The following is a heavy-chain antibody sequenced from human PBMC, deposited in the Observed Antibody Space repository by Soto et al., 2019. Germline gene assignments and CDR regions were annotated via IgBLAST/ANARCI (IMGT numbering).Heavy chain of an antibody. D-gene: IGHD2-2*02. CDR2: IIPILGIA. CDR1: GGSFSSYT. J-gene: IGHJ4*02. V-gene: IGHV1-69*02. CDR3: AMEYCSSTSCYRDY. Sequence: AASVKVSCTASGGSFSSYTISWVRQAPGQGLEWMGRIIPILGIANNAQKFQGRVTITADKSTSTAYMELSSLRSEDTAVYYCAMEYCSSTSCYRDYWGQGTLVTVSS.